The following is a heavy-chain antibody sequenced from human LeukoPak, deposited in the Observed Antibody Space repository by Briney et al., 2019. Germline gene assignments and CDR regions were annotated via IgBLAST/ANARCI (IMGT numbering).Heavy chain of an antibody. CDR2: ITSSGDTI. Sequence: PGGSLRLSCAASGFTFSSYSMNWVRQAPGKGLEGISYITSSGDTIYYADSVKGRFTISRDNAKNSLFLQMNNVRAEDTALYYCARDFRRTGYNSTWYFDYWGQGTLVTVSS. D-gene: IGHD6-13*01. J-gene: IGHJ4*02. CDR3: ARDFRRTGYNSTWYFDY. V-gene: IGHV3-48*04. CDR1: GFTFSSYS.